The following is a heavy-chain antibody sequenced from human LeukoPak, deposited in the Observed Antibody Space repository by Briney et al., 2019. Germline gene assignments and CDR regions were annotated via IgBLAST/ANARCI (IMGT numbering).Heavy chain of an antibody. D-gene: IGHD3-10*01. CDR1: GFTFSSYA. CDR2: ISGSGGST. V-gene: IGHV3-23*01. J-gene: IGHJ5*02. CDR3: AKDQRSITMVRGVFDP. Sequence: TGGSLRLSCAASGFTFSSYAMSWVRQAPGKGLEWVSAISGSGGSTYYADSVKGRFTISRDNSKNTLYLQMNSLRAEDTAVYYCAKDQRSITMVRGVFDPWGQGTLVTVSS.